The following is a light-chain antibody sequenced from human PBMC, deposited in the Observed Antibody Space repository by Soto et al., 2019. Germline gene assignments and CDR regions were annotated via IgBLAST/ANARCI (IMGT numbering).Light chain of an antibody. V-gene: IGKV3-11*01. CDR3: QQRTDWPMT. J-gene: IGKJ5*01. Sequence: EIVLTQSPATLSLSPGERATLSCRASQSVSSYLAWYQQRPGQAPRLLIYGASNTATGIPARFSGSGSATDFTLTISSLDVQGFAVYYGQQRTDWPMTFGNGTRLEIK. CDR1: QSVSSY. CDR2: GAS.